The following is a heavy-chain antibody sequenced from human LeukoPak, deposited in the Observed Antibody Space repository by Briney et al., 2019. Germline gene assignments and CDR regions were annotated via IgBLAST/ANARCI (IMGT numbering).Heavy chain of an antibody. CDR2: INPNSGAT. CDR3: ARGSGLAAISTGIDY. J-gene: IGHJ4*02. Sequence: GASVTVSCKTSGYTFTGYYLHWVRQAPGQRPEYMGWINPNSGATKYMQKFQGRVTVTRDTSISSAYMDLGSLTTDDTAVYCCARGSGLAAISTGIDYWGQGTLVSVSS. CDR1: GYTFTGYY. V-gene: IGHV1-2*02. D-gene: IGHD6-25*01.